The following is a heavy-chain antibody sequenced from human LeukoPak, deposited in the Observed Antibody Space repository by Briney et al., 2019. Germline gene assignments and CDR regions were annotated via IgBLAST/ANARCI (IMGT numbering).Heavy chain of an antibody. Sequence: PGRSLRLSCAASGFTFSSYGMHWVRQAPGKGLEWVAVVWYDGSNKYYADSVKGRFTISRDNSKNTLYLQMNSLRAEDTAVYYCARSPGGGSNWYDYWGQGTLVTVSS. D-gene: IGHD6-13*01. J-gene: IGHJ4*02. CDR1: GFTFSSYG. V-gene: IGHV3-33*01. CDR2: VWYDGSNK. CDR3: ARSPGGGSNWYDY.